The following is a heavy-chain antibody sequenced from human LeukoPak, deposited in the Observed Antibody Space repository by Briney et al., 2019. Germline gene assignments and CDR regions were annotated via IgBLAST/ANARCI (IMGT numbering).Heavy chain of an antibody. J-gene: IGHJ5*02. CDR2: VFYSGST. CDR3: VRDLSWAPVTLGYGAWFDP. D-gene: IGHD4/OR15-4a*01. CDR1: GGSISSYY. V-gene: IGHV4-59*12. Sequence: SETLSLTCSVSGGSISSYYWSWIRQAPGKGLEWIGYVFYSGSTNYNPSLKSRVTMSVDTSKNQFSLRLTSVTPADTAVYYCVRDLSWAPVTLGYGAWFDPLGQRTRVTVSS.